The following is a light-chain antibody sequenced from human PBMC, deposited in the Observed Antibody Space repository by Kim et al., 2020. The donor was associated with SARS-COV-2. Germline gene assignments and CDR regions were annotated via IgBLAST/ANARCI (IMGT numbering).Light chain of an antibody. CDR1: QSISREF. V-gene: IGKV3-20*01. CDR2: GAS. J-gene: IGKJ2*01. CDR3: QQYTTSPPAYT. Sequence: PGERDTRSGRASQSISREFLAWDQQISGQPPRLLIFGASNRAAGIPDRFSGGGSGTDFTLTITRLEPADSALYYCQQYTTSPPAYTFGPGTKLEI.